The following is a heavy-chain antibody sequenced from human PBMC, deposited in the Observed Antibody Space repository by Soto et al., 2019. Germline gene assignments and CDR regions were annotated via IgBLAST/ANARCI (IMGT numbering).Heavy chain of an antibody. D-gene: IGHD3-22*01. CDR1: GFSVNSNF. Sequence: VQLVESGGGLMQPGGSLRLSCAASGFSVNSNFMNWVRKAPGKGLEWVSFTPRTGTTLYADSVRGRLTVSRDDSNNAXXXXXXXXXXXXXXXXXXXAWLXAESFDVWGPGTMVTVSA. J-gene: IGHJ3*01. CDR3: XAWLXAESFDV. CDR2: TPRTGTT. V-gene: IGHV3-53*01.